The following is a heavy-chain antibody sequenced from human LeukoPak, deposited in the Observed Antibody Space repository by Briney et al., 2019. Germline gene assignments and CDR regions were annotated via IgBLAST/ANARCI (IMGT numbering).Heavy chain of an antibody. CDR3: ARLRIAAAGRNYYYYGMDV. J-gene: IGHJ6*02. V-gene: IGHV4-34*01. CDR2: INHSGST. D-gene: IGHD6-13*01. Sequence: PSETLSLTCAVSGGSISSGGYYWSWIRQPPGKGLEWIGEINHSGSTNYNPSLKSRVTISVDTSKNQFSLKLSSVTAADTAVYYCARLRIAAAGRNYYYYGMDVWGQGTTVTVSS. CDR1: GGSISSGGYY.